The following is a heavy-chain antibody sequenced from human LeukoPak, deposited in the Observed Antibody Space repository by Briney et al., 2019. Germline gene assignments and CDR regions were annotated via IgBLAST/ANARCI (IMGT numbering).Heavy chain of an antibody. V-gene: IGHV4-59*01. CDR2: IYYSGST. Sequence: SETLSLTCTVSGGSISSYYWSWIRQPPGKGLEWIGFIYYSGSTNYKPSLKSRVTISVDTSKNQFSLKLSSVTAADTAVYYCARLAAAGSGGFDYWGQGTLVTVSS. D-gene: IGHD6-13*01. CDR3: ARLAAAGSGGFDY. J-gene: IGHJ4*02. CDR1: GGSISSYY.